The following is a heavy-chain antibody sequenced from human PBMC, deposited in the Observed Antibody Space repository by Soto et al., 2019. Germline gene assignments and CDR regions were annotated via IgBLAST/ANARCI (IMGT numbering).Heavy chain of an antibody. CDR1: GFTFSSYS. CDR2: ISSSSSTI. J-gene: IGHJ4*02. V-gene: IGHV3-48*01. CDR3: ARDITMVRGVLVG. Sequence: GGSLRLSCAASGFTFSSYSMNWVRQAPGKGLEWVSYISSSSSTIYYADSVKGRFTISRDNAKNSLYLQMNSLRAEDRAVYYCARDITMVRGVLVGWGQGTLVTVSS. D-gene: IGHD3-10*01.